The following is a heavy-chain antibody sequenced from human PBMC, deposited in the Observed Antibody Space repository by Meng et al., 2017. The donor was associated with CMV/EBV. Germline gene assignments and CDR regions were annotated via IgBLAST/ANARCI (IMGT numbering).Heavy chain of an antibody. D-gene: IGHD3-10*01. Sequence: GSLRLSCTVSGGSISSSSYYWGWIRQPPGTGLEWIGSIYYSGSTYYNPSLKSRVTISVDTSKNQFSLKLSSVTAADTAVYYCARVLRGSKDAFDIWGQGTMVTVSS. V-gene: IGHV4-39*07. J-gene: IGHJ3*02. CDR3: ARVLRGSKDAFDI. CDR1: GGSISSSSYY. CDR2: IYYSGST.